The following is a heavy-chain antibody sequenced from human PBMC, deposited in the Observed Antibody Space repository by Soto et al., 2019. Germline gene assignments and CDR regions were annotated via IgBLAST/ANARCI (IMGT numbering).Heavy chain of an antibody. Sequence: PGESLKISCRGSGYDFNTNWFGCVRQLPGRGLEWVGIMYPGDSDTRYNPSLQGHVTLSVDVTVSTAFLKWRSLETSDTGMYFCARLPRDCNQTSCYYAEHWGQGTKVTVSS. CDR2: MYPGDSDT. V-gene: IGHV5-51*01. CDR3: ARLPRDCNQTSCYYAEH. J-gene: IGHJ4*02. CDR1: GYDFNTNW. D-gene: IGHD3-3*01.